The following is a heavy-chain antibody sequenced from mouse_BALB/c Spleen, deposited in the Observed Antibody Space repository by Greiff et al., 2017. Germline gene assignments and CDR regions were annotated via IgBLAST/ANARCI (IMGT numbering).Heavy chain of an antibody. V-gene: IGHV2-9*02. J-gene: IGHJ2*01. Sequence: VKLQESGPGLVAPSQSLSITCTVSGFSLTSYGVHWVRQPPGKGLEWLGVIWAGGSTNYNSALMSRLSISKDNSKSQVFLKMNSLQTDDTAMYYCARDPYGNYLDYWGQGTTLTVSS. CDR3: ARDPYGNYLDY. D-gene: IGHD2-1*01. CDR2: IWAGGST. CDR1: GFSLTSYG.